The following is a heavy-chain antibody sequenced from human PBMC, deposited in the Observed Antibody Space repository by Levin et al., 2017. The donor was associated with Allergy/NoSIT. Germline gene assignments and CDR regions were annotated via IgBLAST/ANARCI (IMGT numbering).Heavy chain of an antibody. CDR2: IYYSGST. CDR3: ARVGYGDYVAYYGMDV. V-gene: IGHV4-59*01. Sequence: MSSETLSLTCTVSGGSMRTYYWYWIRQPQGKGLQYIGNIYYSGSTNYNPSLRGRVTISADTSKNQFFLRLTAVTAADTAVYYCARVGYGDYVAYYGMDVWGQGTTVTVS. J-gene: IGHJ6*02. D-gene: IGHD4-17*01. CDR1: GGSMRTYY.